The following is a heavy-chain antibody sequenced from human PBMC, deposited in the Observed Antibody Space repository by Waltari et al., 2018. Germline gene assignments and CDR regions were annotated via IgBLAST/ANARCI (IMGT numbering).Heavy chain of an antibody. CDR3: VREIRGTGYFPDAFDI. D-gene: IGHD3-9*01. CDR2: ISSVGTTI. V-gene: IGHV3-48*01. Sequence: EEQLVESGGGLVQPGGSLRLSCAPSGFIFSTYSMNWVRQAPGKGLDWISYISSVGTTIYYADSVKGRVTISGDNAKNSLHLQMNSLRAEDTAVYYCVREIRGTGYFPDAFDIWGQGTMVSVSS. J-gene: IGHJ3*02. CDR1: GFIFSTYS.